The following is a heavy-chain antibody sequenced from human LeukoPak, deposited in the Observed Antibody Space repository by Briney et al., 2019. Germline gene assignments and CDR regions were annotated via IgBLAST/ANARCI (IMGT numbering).Heavy chain of an antibody. CDR1: GYRFSYYW. CDR3: ARHGTPAAAGSVFDI. V-gene: IGHV5-51*01. J-gene: IGHJ3*02. CDR2: IYPSDSHN. Sequence: GESTKISCKGSGYRFSYYWIGWVRQMPGKGLEWMGVIYPSDSHNKYSPSFQGQVTISADKTINTANLQSSSLKASDTAMYYCARHGTPAAAGSVFDIWGQGTMVSVSS. D-gene: IGHD6-13*01.